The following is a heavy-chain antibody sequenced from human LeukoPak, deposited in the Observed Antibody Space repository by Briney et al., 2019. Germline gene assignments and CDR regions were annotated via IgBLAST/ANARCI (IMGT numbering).Heavy chain of an antibody. V-gene: IGHV3-21*01. CDR2: ISSSSSYI. Sequence: PGGSLRLSCAASGFTFSSYSMNWVRQAPGKGLEWVSSISSSSSYIYYADSVKGRFTISRDNAKNSLYLQMNSLRAEDTAVYYCARNPVAGHYYYYGMDVWGQGTTVTVSS. CDR3: ARNPVAGHYYYYGMDV. CDR1: GFTFSSYS. J-gene: IGHJ6*02. D-gene: IGHD6-19*01.